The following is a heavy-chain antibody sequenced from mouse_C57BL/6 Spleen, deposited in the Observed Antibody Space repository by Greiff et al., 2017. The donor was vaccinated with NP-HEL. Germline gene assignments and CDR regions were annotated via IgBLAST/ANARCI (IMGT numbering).Heavy chain of an antibody. Sequence: EVQLQQSGAELVRPGASVKLSCTASGFNIKDYYMHWVKQRPEQGLEWIGRIDPEDGDTEYAPKFQGKATMTADTSSNTAYLQLSSRTSEDTAVYYCTRITTGYYFDYWGQGTTLTVSS. CDR1: GFNIKDYY. J-gene: IGHJ2*01. D-gene: IGHD1-1*01. CDR2: IDPEDGDT. CDR3: TRITTGYYFDY. V-gene: IGHV14-1*01.